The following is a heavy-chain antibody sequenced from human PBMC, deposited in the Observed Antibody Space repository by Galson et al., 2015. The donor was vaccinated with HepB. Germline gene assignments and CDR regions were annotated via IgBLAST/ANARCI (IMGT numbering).Heavy chain of an antibody. CDR1: GFTFSNYA. J-gene: IGHJ4*02. Sequence: SLRLSCAASGFTFSNYAMSWVRQAPGKGLEWVSGISGSGGSTDYAGSVKGRFTISRDNSKNTLYLQMNTLRAEDTAVYYCAKDYSHYDSSGYYYLRGGYWGQGTLVTVSS. V-gene: IGHV3-23*01. CDR2: ISGSGGST. CDR3: AKDYSHYDSSGYYYLRGGY. D-gene: IGHD3-22*01.